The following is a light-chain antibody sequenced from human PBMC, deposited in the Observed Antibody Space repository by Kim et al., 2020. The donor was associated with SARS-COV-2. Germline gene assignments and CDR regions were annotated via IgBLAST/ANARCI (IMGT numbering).Light chain of an antibody. CDR2: DAS. CDR3: QQSNSLPAD. CDR1: HDIGNY. J-gene: IGKJ2*01. V-gene: IGKV1-33*01. Sequence: AFVGDRVTITCQASHDIGNYLNWYQQIPGKAPKLLIYDASNLETGVPSRFSGSGSGTDFAFTISGLQPEDIAKYYCQQSNSLPADFGQETKLEI.